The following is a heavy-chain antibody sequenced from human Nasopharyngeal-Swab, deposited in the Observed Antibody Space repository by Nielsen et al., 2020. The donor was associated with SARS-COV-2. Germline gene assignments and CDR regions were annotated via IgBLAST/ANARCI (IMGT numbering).Heavy chain of an antibody. CDR2: IYPGDSDT. CDR3: AIDYGSGTYGLDV. V-gene: IGHV5-51*01. J-gene: IGHJ6*02. D-gene: IGHD3-10*01. Sequence: KVSCKGSGYSFSTYWINWVRQMPGKGLEWMGIIYPGDSDTNYSPSFQGQVSIPVDKSINTAYLQWNSLKASDTATYFCAIDYGSGTYGLDVWGQGTRVTVSS. CDR1: GYSFSTYW.